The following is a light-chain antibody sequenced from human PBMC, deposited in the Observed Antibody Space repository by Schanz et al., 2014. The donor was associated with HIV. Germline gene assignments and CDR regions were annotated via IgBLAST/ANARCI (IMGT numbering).Light chain of an antibody. CDR3: NSYTRTSTPV. Sequence: QSVLTQPASVSGSPGQSITISCTGTSSDIGAYNLISWYQQHPGKAPKFIIYEGTKRPSGISNRFSGSKSGNTASLRISGLQAEDEADYYCNSYTRTSTPVFGGGTKLTVL. CDR1: SSDIGAYNL. J-gene: IGLJ2*01. CDR2: EGT. V-gene: IGLV2-14*02.